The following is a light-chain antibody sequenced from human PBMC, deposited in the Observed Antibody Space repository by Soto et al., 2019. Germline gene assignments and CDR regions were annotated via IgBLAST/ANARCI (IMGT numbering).Light chain of an antibody. Sequence: EIVSTQSPGTLSQSPGERATLSCRASQSVSNNYLAWYQQKPGQAPRLLIYGASNRATGIPDRFSGSGSGTDFTLTMSRLEPEDFAVYYCQQYNNWPWTFGQGTKVDNK. CDR1: QSVSNNY. V-gene: IGKV3-20*01. J-gene: IGKJ1*01. CDR3: QQYNNWPWT. CDR2: GAS.